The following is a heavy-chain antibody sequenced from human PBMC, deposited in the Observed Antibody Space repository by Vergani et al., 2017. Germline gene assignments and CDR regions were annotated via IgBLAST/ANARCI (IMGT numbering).Heavy chain of an antibody. Sequence: EVQLVQSGAEVKKPGESLKISCKGAGYSFTSYWIGWVRQMPGKGLEWMGMIYPGGSDTRYSPSFQGQVTISADKSITTAYLQWSSLKASDTAMYYWARHPGDYDFWSPLDYWGQGTLVTVSS. CDR3: ARHPGDYDFWSPLDY. D-gene: IGHD3-3*01. J-gene: IGHJ4*02. CDR2: IYPGGSDT. CDR1: GYSFTSYW. V-gene: IGHV5-51*01.